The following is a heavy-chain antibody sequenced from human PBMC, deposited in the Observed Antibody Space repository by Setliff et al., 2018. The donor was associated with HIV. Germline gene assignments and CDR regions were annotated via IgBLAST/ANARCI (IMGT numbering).Heavy chain of an antibody. J-gene: IGHJ6*03. CDR3: ARLPFEYSGHMYYYYMDV. CDR1: GGSMSSHY. CDR2: IYYSGST. Sequence: PSEALSLTCTVSGGSMSSHYWSWIRQPPGKGLEWIGYIYYSGSTNYNPSLKSRVTISVDTSKNQFSLKLSSVTAADTAVYYCARLPFEYSGHMYYYYMDVWGKGTTVTVSS. D-gene: IGHD5-12*01. V-gene: IGHV4-59*11.